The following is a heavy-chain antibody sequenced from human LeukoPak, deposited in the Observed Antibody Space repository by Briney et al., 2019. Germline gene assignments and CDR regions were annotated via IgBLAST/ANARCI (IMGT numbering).Heavy chain of an antibody. CDR1: GFTFSSYW. J-gene: IGHJ5*02. CDR3: ARDPGYGVPWFDP. Sequence: GGSLRLSCAASGFTFSSYWMHWVRHAPGKGLVWVSRINSDGSSTSYADSVKGRFTISRDNAKNTLYLQMNSLRAEDTAVYYCARDPGYGVPWFDPWGQGTLVTVSS. V-gene: IGHV3-74*01. CDR2: INSDGSST. D-gene: IGHD4-17*01.